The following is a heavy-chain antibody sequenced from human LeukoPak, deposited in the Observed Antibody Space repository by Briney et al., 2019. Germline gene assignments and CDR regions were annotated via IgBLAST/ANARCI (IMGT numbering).Heavy chain of an antibody. V-gene: IGHV3-7*01. CDR1: GFTFSSYW. Sequence: PGGSLRLSCAASGFTFSSYWMSWVRQAPGKGLEWVANIKQDGSEKYYVDSVKGRFTISRVNAKNSLYLQMNSLRAEDTAVYYCARDWGVPAALDAFDIWGQGTMVTVSS. CDR3: ARDWGVPAALDAFDI. D-gene: IGHD2-2*01. CDR2: IKQDGSEK. J-gene: IGHJ3*02.